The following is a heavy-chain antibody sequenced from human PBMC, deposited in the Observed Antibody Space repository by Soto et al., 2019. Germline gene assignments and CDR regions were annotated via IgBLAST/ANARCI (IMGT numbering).Heavy chain of an antibody. CDR1: GGSISSYY. CDR2: IYYSGST. D-gene: IGHD2-15*01. Sequence: QVQLQESGPGLVKPSETLSLTCTVSGGSISSYYWSWIRQPPGKGLECIGYIYYSGSTNYNPSLKSRVTISVDTSKNQFSLKLSSVTAADTAVYYCARRDCSGGSCYWGFWGQGTLVTVSS. CDR3: ARRDCSGGSCYWGF. J-gene: IGHJ4*02. V-gene: IGHV4-59*01.